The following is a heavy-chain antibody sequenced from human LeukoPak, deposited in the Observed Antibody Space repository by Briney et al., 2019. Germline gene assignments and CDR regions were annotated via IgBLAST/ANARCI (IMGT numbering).Heavy chain of an antibody. V-gene: IGHV3-15*01. CDR3: TTAHYSGYDFDY. CDR1: GFTFSNSW. J-gene: IGHJ4*02. D-gene: IGHD5-12*01. CDR2: IKSKSSDGTS. Sequence: GGSLRLSCAASGFTFSNSWMSWVRQAPGKGLEWVGRIKSKSSDGTSADAADVKGRFTITRDDSKNTLYLQMNSLKTEDTAVYYCTTAHYSGYDFDYWGQGTLVSVSS.